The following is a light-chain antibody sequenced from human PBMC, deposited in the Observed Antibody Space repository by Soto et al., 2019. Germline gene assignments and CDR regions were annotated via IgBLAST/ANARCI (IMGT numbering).Light chain of an antibody. CDR2: GAS. Sequence: EIVLTQSPGILSVSPGERATLSCRASQSVGSNLAWYQQKPGQAPRLLIYGASTRATGIPARFSGSGSGTEFTLTISSLQSEDSAVYYCQQYNKWPQLTFGGGTKVDIK. V-gene: IGKV3-15*01. J-gene: IGKJ4*01. CDR3: QQYNKWPQLT. CDR1: QSVGSN.